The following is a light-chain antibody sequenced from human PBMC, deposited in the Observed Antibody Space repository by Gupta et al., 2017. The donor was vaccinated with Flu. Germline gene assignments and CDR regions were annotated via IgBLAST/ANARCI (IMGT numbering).Light chain of an antibody. CDR1: ALPKQY. CDR3: QSADSSGSYV. V-gene: IGLV3-25*02. CDR2: KDI. Sequence: SYELTQPPSVSVSPGQTARITCSGDALPKQYAHWYQQKPGQAPVVVIYKDIERPSGIPERFSGSSSGKTLTLTISGVEADDEADYYCQSADSSGSYVFGTGTKVTVL. J-gene: IGLJ1*01.